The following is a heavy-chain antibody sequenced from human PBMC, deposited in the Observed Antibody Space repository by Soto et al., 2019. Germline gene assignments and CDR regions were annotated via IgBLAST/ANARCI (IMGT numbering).Heavy chain of an antibody. J-gene: IGHJ4*02. CDR2: ISSSSSYT. CDR3: ARANYYDSSGSNFDY. Sequence: GGSLRLSCAASGFTFSDYYMSWIRQAPGKGLEWVSYISSSSSYTNYADSVKGRFTISRDNAKNSLYLQMNSLRAEDTAVYYCARANYYDSSGSNFDYWGQGTLVTVSS. D-gene: IGHD3-22*01. CDR1: GFTFSDYY. V-gene: IGHV3-11*05.